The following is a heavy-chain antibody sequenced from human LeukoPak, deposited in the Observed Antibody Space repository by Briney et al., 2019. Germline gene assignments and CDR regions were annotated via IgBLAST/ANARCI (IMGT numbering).Heavy chain of an antibody. J-gene: IGHJ6*03. D-gene: IGHD2-2*01. Sequence: SETLSLTCTVSGGSISSYYWSWIRQPAGKGLEWIGRIYTSGSTNYNPSLKSRVTMSVDTSKNQFSLKLSSVTAADTAVYYCARDFYCSSTSCLDPYYYYMDVWGKGTTVTVSS. CDR3: ARDFYCSSTSCLDPYYYYMDV. V-gene: IGHV4-4*07. CDR1: GGSISSYY. CDR2: IYTSGST.